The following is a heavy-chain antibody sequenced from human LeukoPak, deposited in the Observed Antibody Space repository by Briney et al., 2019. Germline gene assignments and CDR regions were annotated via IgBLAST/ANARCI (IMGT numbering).Heavy chain of an antibody. Sequence: GGSLRLSCAASGFTFCSYSMNWVRQAPGKGLEWVSSISSSSSYIYYADSVKGRFTISRDNAKNSLYLQINSLRAEDTAVYFCARDRILNYWGQGTLVTVSA. CDR1: GFTFCSYS. J-gene: IGHJ4*02. CDR2: ISSSSSYI. CDR3: ARDRILNY. D-gene: IGHD2/OR15-2a*01. V-gene: IGHV3-21*01.